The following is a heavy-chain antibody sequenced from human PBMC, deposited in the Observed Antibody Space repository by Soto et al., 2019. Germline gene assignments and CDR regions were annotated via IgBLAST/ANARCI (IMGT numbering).Heavy chain of an antibody. CDR3: ARGSGSRPYYYYGMDV. CDR2: IYHSGST. V-gene: IGHV4-30-2*01. J-gene: IGHJ6*02. CDR1: GGSISSVGYY. D-gene: IGHD3-10*01. Sequence: SETLSLTCAVSGGSISSVGYYCSWIRQPPGKGLEWIGYIYHSGSTYYNPSLKSRVTISVDRSKNQFSLKLSSVTAADTAVYYCARGSGSRPYYYYGMDVWGQGTTVTVSS.